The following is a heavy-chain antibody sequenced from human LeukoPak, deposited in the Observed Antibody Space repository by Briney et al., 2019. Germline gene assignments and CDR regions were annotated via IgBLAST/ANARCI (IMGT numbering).Heavy chain of an antibody. CDR1: GGSFSGYY. J-gene: IGHJ4*02. Sequence: SETLSLTCAVYGGSFSGYYWSWIRQPPGKGLEWIGEINHSGSTNYNPSLKSRVTISVDTSKNQFSLKLSSVTAADTAVYHCARGPRGYSYGWAFDYWGQGTLVTVSS. CDR2: INHSGST. V-gene: IGHV4-34*01. CDR3: ARGPRGYSYGWAFDY. D-gene: IGHD5-18*01.